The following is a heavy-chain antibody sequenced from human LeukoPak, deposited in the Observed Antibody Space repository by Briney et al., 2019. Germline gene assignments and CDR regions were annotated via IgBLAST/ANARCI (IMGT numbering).Heavy chain of an antibody. Sequence: GASVKVSCKASGYTFTSYYMHWVRQAPGQGLEWMGIINPSGGSTSYAQKFQGRVTMTRDMSTTTVYMELSSLRSEDTAVYYCARAFGDYYDSSVYYRWFDPWGQGALVTVSS. D-gene: IGHD3-22*01. J-gene: IGHJ5*02. CDR3: ARAFGDYYDSSVYYRWFDP. V-gene: IGHV1-46*01. CDR2: INPSGGST. CDR1: GYTFTSYY.